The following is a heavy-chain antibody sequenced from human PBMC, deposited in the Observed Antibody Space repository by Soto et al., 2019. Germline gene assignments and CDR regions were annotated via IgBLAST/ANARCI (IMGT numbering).Heavy chain of an antibody. Sequence: PGESLKISCQASGYTFIYFWVAWVRQVPGKGLEWMGVIYPGASDIRYSPSFEGHVTISADKSTNTAYLQWSSLEAADTAIYYCARLVTSRGSDYAASDFCGPATLVTFSS. J-gene: IGHJ4*02. D-gene: IGHD3-10*01. CDR1: GYTFIYFW. V-gene: IGHV5-51*01. CDR3: ARLVTSRGSDYAASDF. CDR2: IYPGASDI.